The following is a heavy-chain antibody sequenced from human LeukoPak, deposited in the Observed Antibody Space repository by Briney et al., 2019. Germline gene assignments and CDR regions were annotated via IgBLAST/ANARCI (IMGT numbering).Heavy chain of an antibody. CDR2: MKEDGGEK. CDR1: GFIFSPYW. Sequence: GGSLRLSCAASGFIFSPYWVTWVRQAPGMGLEWVANMKEDGGEKFYVDSVRGRFTISRDNAKNSVYLQMNSLRVEDTGVYYCARDYNCWGQGTLVTVSS. J-gene: IGHJ4*02. D-gene: IGHD3-10*01. V-gene: IGHV3-7*01. CDR3: ARDYNC.